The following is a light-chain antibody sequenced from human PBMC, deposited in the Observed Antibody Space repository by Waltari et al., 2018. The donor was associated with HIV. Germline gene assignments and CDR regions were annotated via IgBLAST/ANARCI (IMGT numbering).Light chain of an antibody. V-gene: IGKV3-20*01. CDR3: QQYGSSWT. Sequence: EIVLTQSPGTLSLSPGERATLSCRASQSVSSTYSAWYQQKPGQAPRLLIYSASSRATGIPDRFSGSGSGTDFTLTISRLEPEDFAVHYCQQYGSSWTFGQGTKVESK. J-gene: IGKJ1*01. CDR1: QSVSSTY. CDR2: SAS.